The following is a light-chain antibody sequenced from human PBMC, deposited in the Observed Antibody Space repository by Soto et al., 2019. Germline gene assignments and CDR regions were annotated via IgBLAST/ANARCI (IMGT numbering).Light chain of an antibody. Sequence: DIQMTQSPSSVSASVGDSVTITCRASQGISTYLAWYQQKPGKPPSLLIYAATTLQSGVPSRFSGSVSGTDFPLTITSLQPEDFATYYSQQANTLPRTFGQGTKLENK. CDR2: AAT. CDR1: QGISTY. J-gene: IGKJ2*02. CDR3: QQANTLPRT. V-gene: IGKV1-12*01.